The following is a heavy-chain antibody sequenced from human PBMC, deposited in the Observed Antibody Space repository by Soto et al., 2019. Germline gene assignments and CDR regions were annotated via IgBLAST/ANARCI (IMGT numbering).Heavy chain of an antibody. CDR3: ASSSGGYERVGAFDF. CDR1: GYSISTYA. D-gene: IGHD5-12*01. Sequence: QVQLVQSGPEVKKPGASVKVSCKASGYSISTYAMHWVRQAPGQRLEWLGWINAGNVITKYSQRLQGGVPITRDSSANSVYMELSSLTSDDAAVYYCASSSGGYERVGAFDFWGQGTLVTVSS. V-gene: IGHV1-3*01. J-gene: IGHJ3*01. CDR2: INAGNVIT.